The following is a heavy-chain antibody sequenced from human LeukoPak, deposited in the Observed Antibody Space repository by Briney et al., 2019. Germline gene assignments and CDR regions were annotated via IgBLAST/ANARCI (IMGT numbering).Heavy chain of an antibody. CDR2: IPYSGFT. CDR1: GGSISGYQ. CDR3: AGHHPRNTVDF. D-gene: IGHD2/OR15-2a*01. Sequence: PSETLSLTCTVSGGSISGYQWSWIRQPPGKGLEWIGYIPYSGFTNYNPSLKSRVTISLDTSKNQFSLKLTSVTAADTAVYYCAGHHPRNTVDFWGQGTLVTVSS. V-gene: IGHV4-59*08. J-gene: IGHJ4*02.